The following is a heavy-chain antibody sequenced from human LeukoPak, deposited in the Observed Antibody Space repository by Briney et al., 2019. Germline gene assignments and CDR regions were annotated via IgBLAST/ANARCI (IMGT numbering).Heavy chain of an antibody. CDR1: GFLFSDFIDHT. Sequence: GGSLRLSCADSGFLFSDFIDHTMVWVRQAPGKGLEWVSYISSSSTSISYADSVRGRFSISRDNAQRSLYLHMNSLRDEDTAVYYCAREFSVVGNFDYWGQGTRVIVSS. CDR2: ISSSSTSI. V-gene: IGHV3-21*01. D-gene: IGHD2-21*01. CDR3: AREFSVVGNFDY. J-gene: IGHJ4*02.